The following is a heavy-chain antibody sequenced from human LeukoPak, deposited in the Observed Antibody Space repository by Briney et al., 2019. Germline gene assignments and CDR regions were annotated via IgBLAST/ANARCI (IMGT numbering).Heavy chain of an antibody. J-gene: IGHJ4*02. Sequence: PGGSLRLSCAASGFTFSDYYMTWIRQAPGKGLEWVSYISGGGRTIYYADSVKGRFTISRDNAKNSLYLQMNSLRAEDTAVYYCAREWLGRIAAAGTPSGDYWGQGALVTVSS. CDR3: AREWLGRIAAAGTPSGDY. CDR2: ISGGGRTI. CDR1: GFTFSDYY. D-gene: IGHD6-13*01. V-gene: IGHV3-11*04.